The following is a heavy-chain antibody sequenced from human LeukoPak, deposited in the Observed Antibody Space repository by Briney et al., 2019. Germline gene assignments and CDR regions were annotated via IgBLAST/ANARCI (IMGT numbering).Heavy chain of an antibody. CDR3: ARDQHTLFGVVTPIPYYMDV. V-gene: IGHV1-46*01. CDR1: GYPFTNYF. J-gene: IGHJ6*03. Sequence: GASVKVTCKGSGYPFTNYFIHWVRQAPGQGLEWMGVINLSDDTTTYTQKFQGRVTMTRDTSTNTVYMKLTSLRSEDTAVYYCARDQHTLFGVVTPIPYYMDVWGKGTTVTVYS. D-gene: IGHD3-3*01. CDR2: INLSDDTT.